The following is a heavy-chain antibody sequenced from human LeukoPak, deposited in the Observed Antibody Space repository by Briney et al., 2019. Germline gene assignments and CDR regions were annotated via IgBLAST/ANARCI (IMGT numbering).Heavy chain of an antibody. D-gene: IGHD3-22*01. CDR1: GFTFSSYA. CDR3: ARAATIVVVIAYYFDY. V-gene: IGHV3-30-3*01. J-gene: IGHJ4*02. Sequence: PGRSLRLSCAASGFTFSSYAMHWVRQAPGKGLEWVAVISYDRSNKYYADSVKGRFTISRDNSKNTLYLQMNSLRAEDTAVYYCARAATIVVVIAYYFDYWGQGTLVTVSS. CDR2: ISYDRSNK.